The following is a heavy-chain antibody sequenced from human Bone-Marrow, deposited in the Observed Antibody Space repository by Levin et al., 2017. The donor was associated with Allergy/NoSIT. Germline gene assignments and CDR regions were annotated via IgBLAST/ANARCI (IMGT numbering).Heavy chain of an antibody. J-gene: IGHJ6*02. V-gene: IGHV3-53*01. CDR2: IYSGGNT. D-gene: IGHD5/OR15-5a*01. Sequence: GESLKISCAASGFSVSDHYMSWVRQAPGKGLEWVSVIYSGGNTYYAASVRGRFTISRDSSKNTLYLQMNSLTVEDAAVYYCATMSCPSYYYALDVWGHGTTVTVSS. CDR1: GFSVSDHY. CDR3: ATMSCPSYYYALDV.